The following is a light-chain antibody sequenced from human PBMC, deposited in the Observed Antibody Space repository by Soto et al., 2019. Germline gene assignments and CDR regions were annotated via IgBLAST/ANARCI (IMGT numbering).Light chain of an antibody. CDR2: DAS. J-gene: IGKJ4*01. CDR3: QQYNSMLS. CDR1: HDVSRN. V-gene: IGKV1-33*01. Sequence: DIQMTQSPSSLSASEGDRVTITCQSRHDVSRNLNWFQQKPGEAPQLLIYDASNLERVVPSRFSGSGSGTDFTLTISGLQPEDVATYYWQQYNSMLSFGGGTEVEIK.